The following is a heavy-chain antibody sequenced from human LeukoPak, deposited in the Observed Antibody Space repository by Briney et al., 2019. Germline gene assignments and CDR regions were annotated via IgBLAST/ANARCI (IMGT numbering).Heavy chain of an antibody. CDR3: AKDSNDYGGNWFDP. J-gene: IGHJ5*02. V-gene: IGHV3-9*01. CDR2: ISWNSGSI. D-gene: IGHD4-17*01. CDR1: GFTFDDYA. Sequence: QTGGSLRLSCAASGFTFDDYAMHWVRQAPGKGLEWVSGISWNSGSIGYADSVKGRFTISRDNAKNSLYLQMNSLRAEDTALYYCAKDSNDYGGNWFDPWGQGTLVTVSS.